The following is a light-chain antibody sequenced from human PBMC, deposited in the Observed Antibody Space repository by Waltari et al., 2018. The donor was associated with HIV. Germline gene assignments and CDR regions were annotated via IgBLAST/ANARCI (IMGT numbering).Light chain of an antibody. V-gene: IGLV2-8*01. CDR2: EVF. CDR1: TSDVGAYNH. CDR3: TSYAGRNTLV. J-gene: IGLJ2*01. Sequence: QSALTQPPSAPGSPGQSVTIPSPGKTSDVGAYNHVPWYQQHPGKAPKLMIYEVFKRPSGVPDRFSGSKSGNTASLTVSGLQAEDEADYYCTSYAGRNTLVFGGGTKLTVL.